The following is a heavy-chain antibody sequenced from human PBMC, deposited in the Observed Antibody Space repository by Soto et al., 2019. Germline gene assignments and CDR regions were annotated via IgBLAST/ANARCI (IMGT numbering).Heavy chain of an antibody. CDR3: ARERHLNSPSDAFDL. Sequence: QVHLVQSGAEVKKPGASVKVSCMASGYNFIAQNIHWGRQAPGLGLGWMGKMNPNRGGSDYAQEFQGRVTVTRDTSISTVYMDLTSLKSDDTAVYYCARERHLNSPSDAFDLWGQGTMVIVSS. CDR2: MNPNRGGS. D-gene: IGHD1-7*01. V-gene: IGHV1-2*02. CDR1: GYNFIAQN. J-gene: IGHJ3*01.